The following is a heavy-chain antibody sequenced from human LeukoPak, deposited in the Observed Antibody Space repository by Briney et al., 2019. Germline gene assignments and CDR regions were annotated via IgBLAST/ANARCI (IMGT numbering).Heavy chain of an antibody. CDR3: ARASYYGAPFDI. CDR2: IYSGGSTT. Sequence: GGSLRLSCAASGFTVSGNYMNWVRQAPGEGLEWVSVIYSGGSTTYYADSVKGRFTISRDNSKNTLYLQMNSLRAEYTAVYYCARASYYGAPFDIWGQGTMVTVSS. V-gene: IGHV3-53*01. D-gene: IGHD4/OR15-4a*01. J-gene: IGHJ3*02. CDR1: GFTVSGNY.